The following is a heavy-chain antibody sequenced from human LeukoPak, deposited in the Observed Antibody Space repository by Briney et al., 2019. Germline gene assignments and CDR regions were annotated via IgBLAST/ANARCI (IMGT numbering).Heavy chain of an antibody. J-gene: IGHJ4*02. CDR1: GGSISSYY. CDR2: IYYSGST. V-gene: IGHV4-39*07. Sequence: PSETLSLTCTVSGGSISSYYWGWIRQPPGKGLEWIGSIYYSGSTYYNPSLKSRVTISVDTSKNQFSLKLSSVTVADTAVYYCARGDYSSSWYGYWGQGTLVTVSS. D-gene: IGHD6-13*01. CDR3: ARGDYSSSWYGY.